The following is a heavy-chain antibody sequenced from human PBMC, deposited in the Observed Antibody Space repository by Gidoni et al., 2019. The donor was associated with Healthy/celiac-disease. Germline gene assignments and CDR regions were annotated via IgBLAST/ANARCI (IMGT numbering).Heavy chain of an antibody. CDR2: IYHSGST. CDR3: ARVSGDDFWSGYYAPYFDY. CDR1: GGAISSRNW. D-gene: IGHD3-3*01. V-gene: IGHV4-4*02. J-gene: IGHJ4*02. Sequence: QVQLQESGPGLVKPSGTLSLTCAVSGGAISSRNWWSWVRQPPGKGLEWIGEIYHSGSTNYNPSLKSRVTISVDKSKNQFSLKLSSVTAADTAVYYCARVSGDDFWSGYYAPYFDYWGQGTLVTVSS.